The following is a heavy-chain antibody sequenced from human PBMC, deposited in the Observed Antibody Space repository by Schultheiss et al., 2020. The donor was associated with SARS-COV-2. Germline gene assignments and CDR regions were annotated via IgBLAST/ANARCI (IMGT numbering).Heavy chain of an antibody. CDR3: ARERYGGYDFDS. V-gene: IGHV1-2*04. CDR2: INPNSGGT. D-gene: IGHD5-12*01. CDR1: GYTFTGYY. Sequence: ASVKVSCKTSGYTFTGYYIYWVRQAPGQGLEWMGWINPNSGGTNYAQKFQGWVTLTMDTSISTAYMELRRLKSDDTAMYYCARERYGGYDFDSWGQGTLVTVSS. J-gene: IGHJ4*02.